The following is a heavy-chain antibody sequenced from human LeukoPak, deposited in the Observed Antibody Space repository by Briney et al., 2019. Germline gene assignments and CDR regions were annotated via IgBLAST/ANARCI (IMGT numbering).Heavy chain of an antibody. Sequence: PGGSLRLSCAPSGFTFSTYNMNWVRQAPGKGLEWVSSISTSSNYISYADSVKGRFTISRDNAKNSLYLQMNSLRAEDTAVYYCARDPLNSSRFDYWGQGTLITLSS. D-gene: IGHD6-13*01. CDR1: GFTFSTYN. CDR2: ISTSSNYI. CDR3: ARDPLNSSRFDY. J-gene: IGHJ4*02. V-gene: IGHV3-21*01.